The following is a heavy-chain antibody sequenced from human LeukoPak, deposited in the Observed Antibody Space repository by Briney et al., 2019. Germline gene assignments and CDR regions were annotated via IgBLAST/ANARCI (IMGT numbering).Heavy chain of an antibody. CDR2: ISAYNGNA. D-gene: IGHD2-2*02. Sequence: ASVKVSCKASGYTFTSYGISWVRQAPGQGLEWMRWISAYNGNANYAQKLQGRVTMTTDTSTSTAYMELRSLRSDDTAVYYCARDGGYCSSTSCYKGDAFDIWGQGTMVTVSS. CDR1: GYTFTSYG. J-gene: IGHJ3*02. V-gene: IGHV1-18*01. CDR3: ARDGGYCSSTSCYKGDAFDI.